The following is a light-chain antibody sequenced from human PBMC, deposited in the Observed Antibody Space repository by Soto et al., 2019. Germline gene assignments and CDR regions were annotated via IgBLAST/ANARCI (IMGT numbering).Light chain of an antibody. V-gene: IGKV3-20*01. J-gene: IGKJ1*01. CDR3: QQYGSSPWT. CDR1: QSVSSNY. Sequence: EIVLTQSPGTLSLSPGERATLSCRASQSVSSNYLAWYQQKPGQTPRPLIYGASSRATGIPDRFSGSGSGTDFTLNISRLEPEDFAVFYCQQYGSSPWTFGQGTKVVIK. CDR2: GAS.